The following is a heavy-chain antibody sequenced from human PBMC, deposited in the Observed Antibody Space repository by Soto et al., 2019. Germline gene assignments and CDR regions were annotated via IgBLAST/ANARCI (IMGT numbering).Heavy chain of an antibody. CDR3: ATSLHSYGPMFAY. D-gene: IGHD5-18*01. Sequence: SETLSLTCTVSGGSISSYYWSWIRQPPGKGLEWIGYIYYSGSTNYNPSLKSRVTTSVDTSKNQLSLKLSSVTAADTAVFYCATSLHSYGPMFAYWGQGTLVTVSS. V-gene: IGHV4-59*01. J-gene: IGHJ4*02. CDR2: IYYSGST. CDR1: GGSISSYY.